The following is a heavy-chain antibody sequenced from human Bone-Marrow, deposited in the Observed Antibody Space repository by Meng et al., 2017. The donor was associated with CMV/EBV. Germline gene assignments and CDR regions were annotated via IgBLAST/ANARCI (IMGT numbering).Heavy chain of an antibody. D-gene: IGHD3-16*01. CDR1: GYTFTNFA. V-gene: IGHV1-18*01. CDR2: ISAYNGNT. CDR3: AREHIMITFGGASFYDY. J-gene: IGHJ4*02. Sequence: ASVKVSCKASGYTFTNFAFNWVRQAPGQGLEWMGWISAYNGNTNYAQKLQGRVTMTTDTSTSTAYMELRSLRSDDTAVYYCAREHIMITFGGASFYDYWGQGTLVTVSS.